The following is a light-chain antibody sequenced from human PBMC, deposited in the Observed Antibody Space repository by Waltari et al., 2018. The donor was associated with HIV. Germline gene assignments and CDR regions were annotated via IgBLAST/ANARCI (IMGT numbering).Light chain of an antibody. CDR2: QDS. CDR3: QAWDSGTWV. CDR1: KLGDNY. Sequence: SYELTQPPSVSVSPGQTASITCSGDKLGDNYACWYQQKPGQSPVLVIYQDSKRPSGIPERFSASNSGNTATLTIRGTQAMDEADYYCQAWDSGTWVFGGGTKLTVL. V-gene: IGLV3-1*01. J-gene: IGLJ3*02.